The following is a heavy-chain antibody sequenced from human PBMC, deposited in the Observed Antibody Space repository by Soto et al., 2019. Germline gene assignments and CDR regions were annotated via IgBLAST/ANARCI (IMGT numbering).Heavy chain of an antibody. Sequence: PSETLSLTCTVSGDSLSSGSYYWGWIRQPPGKGLEWIVNIYYSGRTYYNPSLKSRVTISVDTSKNQFSLKLSSVTAADTAVYYCARLQGGAFDTWGQGSMVTVS. D-gene: IGHD2-15*01. J-gene: IGHJ3*02. CDR1: GDSLSSGSYY. CDR3: ARLQGGAFDT. V-gene: IGHV4-39*01. CDR2: IYYSGRT.